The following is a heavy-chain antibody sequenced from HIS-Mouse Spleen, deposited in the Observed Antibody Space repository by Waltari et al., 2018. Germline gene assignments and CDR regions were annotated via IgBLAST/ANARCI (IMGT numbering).Heavy chain of an antibody. CDR2: ISYDGSNK. CDR1: GFTFSSSG. J-gene: IGHJ4*02. Sequence: QVQLVESGGGVVQPGRSLRLSCPASGFTFSSSGMNWVRQAPGKGLEWVAVISYDGSNKYYADSVKGRFTISRDNSKNTLYLQMNSLRAEDTAVYYCAKASSGWLDYWGQGTLVTVSS. D-gene: IGHD6-19*01. CDR3: AKASSGWLDY. V-gene: IGHV3-30*18.